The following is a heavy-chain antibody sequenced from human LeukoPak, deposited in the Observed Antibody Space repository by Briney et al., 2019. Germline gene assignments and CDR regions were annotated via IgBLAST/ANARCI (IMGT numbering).Heavy chain of an antibody. Sequence: SETLSLTCTVSGGSISSSPYYWGWIRQPPGKGLEWIGSIYYSGSTHYSPSLESRVTISVDTSKNQFSLKLASVTAADTAVYYCARLRLDGGDNYDYWGQGTLVTVSS. CDR2: IYYSGST. V-gene: IGHV4-39*07. CDR3: ARLRLDGGDNYDY. CDR1: GGSISSSPYY. J-gene: IGHJ4*02. D-gene: IGHD2-21*01.